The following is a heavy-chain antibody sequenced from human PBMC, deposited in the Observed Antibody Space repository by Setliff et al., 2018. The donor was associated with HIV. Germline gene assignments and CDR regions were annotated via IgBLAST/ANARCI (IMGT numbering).Heavy chain of an antibody. D-gene: IGHD6-25*01. Sequence: QAGGSLRLSCAASGFSFNNYGMHWVRQAPGKGLEWVSYISSSGSTIYYADSVKGRFTLSRDTSKNTMYLQMNSLRREDTALYYCARVLPYNSALDNWGQGTLVTVSS. CDR2: ISSSGSTI. J-gene: IGHJ4*02. CDR3: ARVLPYNSALDN. CDR1: GFSFNNYG. V-gene: IGHV3-48*01.